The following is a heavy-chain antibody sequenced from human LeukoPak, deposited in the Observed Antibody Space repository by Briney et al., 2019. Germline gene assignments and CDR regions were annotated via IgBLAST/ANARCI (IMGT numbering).Heavy chain of an antibody. Sequence: GGSLRLSCAASGFTFSSYSMNWVRQAPGKGLEWVSYISSSSSTIYYADSVKGRFTISRDNAKNSLYLQMNSLRAEDTAVYYCARGYSSSWSNYFDYWGQGTLVTVSS. V-gene: IGHV3-48*01. J-gene: IGHJ4*02. CDR1: GFTFSSYS. D-gene: IGHD6-13*01. CDR2: ISSSSSTI. CDR3: ARGYSSSWSNYFDY.